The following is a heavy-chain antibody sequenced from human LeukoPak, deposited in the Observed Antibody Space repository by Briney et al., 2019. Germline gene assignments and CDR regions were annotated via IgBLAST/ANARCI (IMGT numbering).Heavy chain of an antibody. CDR2: IYYSGST. CDR1: GGSISSYY. V-gene: IGHV4-59*01. Sequence: PSETLSLTCTVSGGSISSYYWSWIRQPPGKGLEWIGYIYYSGSTNYNPSLKSRVTISIDTSRNQFSLKLSSVTAADTAVYYCAKDGGAGSSSYFDYWGQGTLVTVSS. CDR3: AKDGGAGSSSYFDY. J-gene: IGHJ4*02. D-gene: IGHD6-6*01.